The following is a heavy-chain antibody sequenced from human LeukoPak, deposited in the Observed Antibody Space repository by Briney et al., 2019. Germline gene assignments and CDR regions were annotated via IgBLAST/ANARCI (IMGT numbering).Heavy chain of an antibody. CDR3: TSGGNGPLYYFDY. Sequence: SETLSLTCTVSGGSISSYYWSWLRQPAGKGLEWIGRIYTSGSTNYNPSLKSRVTISVDKSKNQFSLKLSSVTAADTAVYYCTSGGNGPLYYFDYWGQGTLVTVSS. CDR2: IYTSGST. J-gene: IGHJ4*02. V-gene: IGHV4-4*07. D-gene: IGHD4-23*01. CDR1: GGSISSYY.